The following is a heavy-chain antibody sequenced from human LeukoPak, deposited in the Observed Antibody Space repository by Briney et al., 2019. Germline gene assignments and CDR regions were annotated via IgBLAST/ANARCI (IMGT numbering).Heavy chain of an antibody. J-gene: IGHJ4*02. D-gene: IGHD6-19*01. CDR2: IRSKANSYAT. V-gene: IGHV3-73*01. CDR1: RFTFSGSA. Sequence: PGGSLRLSCAASRFTFSGSAMHWVRQASGKGLEWVGRIRSKANSYATAYAASVKGRFTISRDDSKNTAYLQMNSLKTEDTAVYYCTSYSSGWDFDYWGQGALVTVSS. CDR3: TSYSSGWDFDY.